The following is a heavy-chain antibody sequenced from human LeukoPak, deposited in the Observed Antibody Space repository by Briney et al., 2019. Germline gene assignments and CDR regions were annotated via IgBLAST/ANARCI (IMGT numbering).Heavy chain of an antibody. CDR2: IYPGDSDT. D-gene: IGHD3-22*01. V-gene: IGHV5-51*01. Sequence: GESLKISCKGSGYSFTSYWIGWARQMPGKGLEWMGIIYPGDSDTRYSPSFQGQVTISADKSISTAYLQWSSLKASDTAMYYCARTYYYDSSGSRAYDYWGQGTLVTVSS. J-gene: IGHJ4*02. CDR3: ARTYYYDSSGSRAYDY. CDR1: GYSFTSYW.